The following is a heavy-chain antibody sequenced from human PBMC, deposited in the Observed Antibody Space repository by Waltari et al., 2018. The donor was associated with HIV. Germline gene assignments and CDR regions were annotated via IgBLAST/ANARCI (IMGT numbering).Heavy chain of an antibody. J-gene: IGHJ6*02. D-gene: IGHD2-8*02. CDR1: GGTFITYD. Sequence: QVQLVQSGTEVKKPGSSVKVSCKTSGGTFITYDISWVRQAPGKGLEWMGKITPVLGEPNYAQKCQGRITITADKSTRTAYMELTGLRSDDTAVYYCAREGGVSFPGAMDVWGQGTTITVSS. CDR2: ITPVLGEP. V-gene: IGHV1-69*04. CDR3: AREGGVSFPGAMDV.